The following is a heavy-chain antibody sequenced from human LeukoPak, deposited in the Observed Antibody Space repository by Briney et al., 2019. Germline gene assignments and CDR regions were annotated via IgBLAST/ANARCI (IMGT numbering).Heavy chain of an antibody. J-gene: IGHJ5*02. Sequence: ASVKVSCKASGYTFTSYYMHWVRQAPGQGLEWMGWINPNSGGTNYAQKFQGRVTMTRDTSISTAYMELSRLRSDDTAVYYCAREHCSSTSCLNNWFDPWGQGTLVTVSS. D-gene: IGHD2-2*01. V-gene: IGHV1-2*02. CDR3: AREHCSSTSCLNNWFDP. CDR2: INPNSGGT. CDR1: GYTFTSYY.